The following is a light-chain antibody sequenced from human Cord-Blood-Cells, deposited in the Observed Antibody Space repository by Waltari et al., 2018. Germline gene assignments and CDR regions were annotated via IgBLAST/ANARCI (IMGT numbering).Light chain of an antibody. CDR1: QSVSSY. CDR3: QQRSNWPYT. V-gene: IGKV3-11*01. Sequence: EIVLTQSPATLSLSPGERATLSCRASQSVSSYLAWYQPKPGQAPRLLSYDASSSATGITSTFSCSGSGTEFTPTIGSLEPEDFAVYYCQQRSNWPYTIGHGTKQEIK. CDR2: DAS. J-gene: IGKJ2*01.